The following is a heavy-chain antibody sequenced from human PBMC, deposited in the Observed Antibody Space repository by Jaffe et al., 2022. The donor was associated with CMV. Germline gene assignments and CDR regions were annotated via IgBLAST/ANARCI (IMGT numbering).Heavy chain of an antibody. Sequence: QVQLVQSGAEVKKPGASVKVSCKASGYTFINHGITWVRQAPGQGLEWLGWISGYDGNTNYAQKVQGRVTLTTDTSTTTVYMELRSLRSDDTAVYYCARDRGSYYPPPPGDAFDIWGQGTMVTVSS. CDR3: ARDRGSYYPPPPGDAFDI. CDR2: ISGYDGNT. V-gene: IGHV1-18*04. D-gene: IGHD1-26*01. CDR1: GYTFINHG. J-gene: IGHJ3*02.